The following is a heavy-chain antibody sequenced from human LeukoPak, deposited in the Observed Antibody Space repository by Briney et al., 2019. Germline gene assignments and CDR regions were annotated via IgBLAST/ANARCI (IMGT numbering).Heavy chain of an antibody. Sequence: GGSLRLSCAASGFTFSSYEMNWVRQAPGKGLEWVSVIYSGGSTYYADSVKGRFTISRDNSKNTLYLQMNSLRAEDTAVYYCARADGAYYGGYVYWGQGTLVTVSS. J-gene: IGHJ4*02. CDR2: IYSGGST. V-gene: IGHV3-53*01. CDR3: ARADGAYYGGYVY. CDR1: GFTFSSYE. D-gene: IGHD4-17*01.